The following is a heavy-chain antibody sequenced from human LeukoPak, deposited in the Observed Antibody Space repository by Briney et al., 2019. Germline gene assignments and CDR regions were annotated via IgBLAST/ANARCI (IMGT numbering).Heavy chain of an antibody. Sequence: PSGTLSLTCAVYGGSFSGYYWSWIRQPPGKGLEWIGYIYYSGSTNYNPSLKSRVTISVDTSKNQFSLKLSSVTAADTAVYYCARLAGGGGYDRGRFDYWGQGTLVTVSS. V-gene: IGHV4-59*08. CDR1: GGSFSGYY. J-gene: IGHJ4*02. D-gene: IGHD5-12*01. CDR3: ARLAGGGGYDRGRFDY. CDR2: IYYSGST.